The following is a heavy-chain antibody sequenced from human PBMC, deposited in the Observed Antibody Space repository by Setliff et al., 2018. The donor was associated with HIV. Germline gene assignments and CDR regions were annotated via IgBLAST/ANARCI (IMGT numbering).Heavy chain of an antibody. Sequence: PSETLSLTCTVSGGSISSSSYYWGWIRQPPGKGLEWIGSIYYSGSTKDNPSLKSRVIISVDTSKNQFSLKLSSVTAADTALYYCARSYSGRGRWYFDVWGRGTLVTVSS. CDR3: ARSYSGRGRWYFDV. J-gene: IGHJ2*01. D-gene: IGHD1-26*01. V-gene: IGHV4-39*07. CDR1: GGSISSSSYY. CDR2: IYYSGST.